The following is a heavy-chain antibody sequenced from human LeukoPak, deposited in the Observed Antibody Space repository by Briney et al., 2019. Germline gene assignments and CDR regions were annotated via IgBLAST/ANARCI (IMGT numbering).Heavy chain of an antibody. V-gene: IGHV3-66*01. CDR3: ARDKYSNSHLGY. Sequence: GGSLRLSCAASGFTVSGDYMTWVRQAPGKGLEWVSVIYSGGSTYYADSVKGRFTISRDNSKNTLYLQMNSLRVEDTAVYYCARDKYSNSHLGYWGQGTLVTVSS. CDR2: IYSGGST. CDR1: GFTVSGDY. D-gene: IGHD6-6*01. J-gene: IGHJ4*02.